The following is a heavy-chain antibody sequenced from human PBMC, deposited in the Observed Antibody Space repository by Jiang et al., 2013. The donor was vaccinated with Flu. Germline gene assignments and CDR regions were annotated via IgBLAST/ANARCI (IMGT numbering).Heavy chain of an antibody. CDR2: IYPGDSDT. J-gene: IGHJ4*02. D-gene: IGHD6-19*01. CDR3: ARLQYISGWYPCDY. CDR1: GYSFTTYL. Sequence: GAEVKKPGESLKISCKGSGYSFTTYLIGWVRQMPGKGLEWMGIIYPGDSDTRYSPSFQGQVTISADKSISTAYLQWSSLKASDTAMYYCARLQYISGWYPCDYWGQGTLVAVSS. V-gene: IGHV5-51*01.